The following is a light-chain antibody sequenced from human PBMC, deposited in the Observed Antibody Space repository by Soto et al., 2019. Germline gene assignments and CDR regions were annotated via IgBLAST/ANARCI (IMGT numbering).Light chain of an antibody. CDR1: QSVSSN. Sequence: EIVMTQSPATLSVSPGERATLSCGASQSVSSNLAWYQQKPGQAPRLLIYGASTRATGIPARFSGSGSGTEFTLTISSLQSEDFAVYYCQQYNNWPSWTFGQGTRWIS. V-gene: IGKV3-15*01. CDR3: QQYNNWPSWT. CDR2: GAS. J-gene: IGKJ1*01.